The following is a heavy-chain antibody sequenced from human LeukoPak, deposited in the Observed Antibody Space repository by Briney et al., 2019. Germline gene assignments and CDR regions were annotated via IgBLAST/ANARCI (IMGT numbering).Heavy chain of an antibody. Sequence: GGSLRLSCVVSGISLSNYGMTWVRQAPGKGLEWVSYISERGGSTTYADSVKGWFTISRDTSLNTLYLQMNNLRAEDTAVYFCAKRGVVIRGILVIGYHQEAYHYDFWGQGVLVTVSS. D-gene: IGHD3-10*01. CDR1: GISLSNYG. J-gene: IGHJ4*02. CDR2: ISERGGST. V-gene: IGHV3-23*01. CDR3: AKRGVVIRGILVIGYHQEAYHYDF.